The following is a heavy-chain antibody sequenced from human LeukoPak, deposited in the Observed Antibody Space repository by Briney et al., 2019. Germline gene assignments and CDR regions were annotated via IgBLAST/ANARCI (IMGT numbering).Heavy chain of an antibody. CDR1: GFTFSSYA. J-gene: IGHJ4*02. D-gene: IGHD1-26*01. V-gene: IGHV3-23*01. Sequence: GTSLRLSCAASGFTFSSYAMTWVRQAPGKGLEWVSSISESGRNTYYADSVKGRFTISRDNSKNTLDLQMNSLRAEDTALYYCAQTRPGSYSDYWGQGTLVTVSS. CDR2: ISESGRNT. CDR3: AQTRPGSYSDY.